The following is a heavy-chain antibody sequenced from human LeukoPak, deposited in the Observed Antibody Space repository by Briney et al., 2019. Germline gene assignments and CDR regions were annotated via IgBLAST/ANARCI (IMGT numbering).Heavy chain of an antibody. CDR3: ARGLTAMVT. Sequence: PGRSLRLSCAASGFTFSSYAMHWVRQAPGKGLEWVAVISYDGSNKYYADSVKGRFTISRDNSKNTLYLQMNSLRAGDTAVYYCARGLTAMVTRGQGTLVTVSS. V-gene: IGHV3-30*04. D-gene: IGHD5-18*01. CDR2: ISYDGSNK. J-gene: IGHJ4*02. CDR1: GFTFSSYA.